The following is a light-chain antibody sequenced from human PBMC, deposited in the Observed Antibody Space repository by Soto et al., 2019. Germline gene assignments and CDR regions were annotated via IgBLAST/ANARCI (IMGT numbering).Light chain of an antibody. Sequence: QSALTQPASVSGSPGQSITISCTGTSSDVGGYNYVSWYQQHPGKAPKLMIYDVSNRPSGVSNRFSGSKSGNTASLTISGLQAEDEAEYYCSSYTSSPLFGVGTKLTVL. CDR2: DVS. CDR3: SSYTSSPL. J-gene: IGLJ2*01. CDR1: SSDVGGYNY. V-gene: IGLV2-14*01.